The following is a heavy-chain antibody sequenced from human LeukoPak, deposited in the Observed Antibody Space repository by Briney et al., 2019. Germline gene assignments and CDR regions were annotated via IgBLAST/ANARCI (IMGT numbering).Heavy chain of an antibody. CDR3: ARGRGYDSRADAFDI. CDR1: GGSFSGYY. J-gene: IGHJ3*02. V-gene: IGHV4-34*01. Sequence: PSETLSLTCAVYGGSFSGYYWSWTRQPPGKGLEWIGEINHSGSTNYNPSLKSRVTISVDTSKNQFSLKLSSVTAADTAVYYCARGRGYDSRADAFDIWGQGTMVTVSS. D-gene: IGHD3-22*01. CDR2: INHSGST.